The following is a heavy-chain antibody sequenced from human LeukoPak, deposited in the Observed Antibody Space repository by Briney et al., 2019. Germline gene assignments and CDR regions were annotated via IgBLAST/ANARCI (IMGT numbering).Heavy chain of an antibody. Sequence: GASVKVSCKASGYTFTNYGISWVRQAPGQGLKWMGWISAYNGNIDYAQEFQDRVTMTTDTSTTTAYMELKSLRSDDTAVYYCARGGIRFLESSAVDYWGQGTLVTVSS. V-gene: IGHV1-18*01. D-gene: IGHD3-3*01. CDR3: ARGGIRFLESSAVDY. CDR1: GYTFTNYG. J-gene: IGHJ4*02. CDR2: ISAYNGNI.